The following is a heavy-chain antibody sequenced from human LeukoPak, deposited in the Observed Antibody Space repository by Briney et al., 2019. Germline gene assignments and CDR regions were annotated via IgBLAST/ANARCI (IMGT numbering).Heavy chain of an antibody. CDR2: VSSNGGNT. Sequence: GGSLRLSCAASEFTFSSYDMHWVRQAPGKGLEYVSTVSSNGGNTYYANSVKGRFTTSRDNSKNTLYLQMGSLRAEDMAVYYCARGGGYCSAGSCYGIDYWGQGTLVTVSS. D-gene: IGHD2-15*01. CDR1: EFTFSSYD. J-gene: IGHJ4*02. CDR3: ARGGGYCSAGSCYGIDY. V-gene: IGHV3-64*01.